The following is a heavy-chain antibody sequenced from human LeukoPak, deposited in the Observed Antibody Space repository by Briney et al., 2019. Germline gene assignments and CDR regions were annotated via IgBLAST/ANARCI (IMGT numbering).Heavy chain of an antibody. J-gene: IGHJ4*02. Sequence: ASVKVSCKASGYTFTSYGISWVRQAPGQGLEWMGWISAYNGNTNYAQKLQGRVTMTTDTSTSTAYMELRSLRSDDTAVYYCARDIWAPIAAHPSFDYWGQGTLVTVSS. CDR3: ARDIWAPIAAHPSFDY. CDR2: ISAYNGNT. D-gene: IGHD6-6*01. V-gene: IGHV1-18*01. CDR1: GYTFTSYG.